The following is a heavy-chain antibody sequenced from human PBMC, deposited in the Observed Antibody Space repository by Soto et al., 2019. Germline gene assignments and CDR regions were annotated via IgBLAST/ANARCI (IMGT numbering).Heavy chain of an antibody. CDR3: ARLIGNSCLDS. J-gene: IGHJ5*01. D-gene: IGHD2-8*01. V-gene: IGHV6-1*01. CDR2: TYYRSKWYN. Sequence: SQTLSLTCAISGDSFSTNSATSDCIRQSPSRSLEWLGRTYYRSKWYNDYAVSVKGRITINPDTSNNQFSLQLNSVTPDDSVVYYSARLIGNSCLDSWGQGTLVTVP. CDR1: GDSFSTNSAT.